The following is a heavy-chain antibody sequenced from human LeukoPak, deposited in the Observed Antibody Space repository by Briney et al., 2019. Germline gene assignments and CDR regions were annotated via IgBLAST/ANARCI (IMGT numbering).Heavy chain of an antibody. CDR2: IYYSATT. CDR1: GFSITGYY. CDR3: ARDGSCGWHVAFDL. Sequence: SETLSLTCTVSGFSITGYYLSWIRQSPGKGLEWIGYIYYSATTNYNPSLKSRVTMSIDTSKNQFSLKLSSVTAADTAVYYCARDGSCGWHVAFDLWGQGTMVTVSS. V-gene: IGHV4-59*01. D-gene: IGHD6-19*01. J-gene: IGHJ3*01.